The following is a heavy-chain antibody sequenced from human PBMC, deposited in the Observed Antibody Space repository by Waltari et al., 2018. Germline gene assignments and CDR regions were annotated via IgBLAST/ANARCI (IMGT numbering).Heavy chain of an antibody. CDR3: ARMAIVGATRGAFDI. V-gene: IGHV1-8*03. Sequence: QVQLVQSGAEVKKPGASVKVSCKASGYTFTSYDINWVRQATGQGLEWMGWMNRNSGNTGYEQKFQGRVTITRNTSISTAYMELSSLRSEDTAVYYCARMAIVGATRGAFDIWGQGTMVTVSS. J-gene: IGHJ3*02. CDR2: MNRNSGNT. D-gene: IGHD1-26*01. CDR1: GYTFTSYD.